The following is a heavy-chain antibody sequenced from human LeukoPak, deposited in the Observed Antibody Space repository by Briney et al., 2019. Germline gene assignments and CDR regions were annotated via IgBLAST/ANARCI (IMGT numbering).Heavy chain of an antibody. CDR3: ASGRQLGY. CDR1: GFTFSNYW. Sequence: GGSLRLSCAASGFTFSNYWMSWVRQAPGKGLEWVANIKEDGSEKYYVDSVKGRFTISRDNARNSLYLQMNSLRAEDTAVYCCASGRQLGYWGQGTLVTVSS. V-gene: IGHV3-7*01. D-gene: IGHD6-13*01. CDR2: IKEDGSEK. J-gene: IGHJ4*02.